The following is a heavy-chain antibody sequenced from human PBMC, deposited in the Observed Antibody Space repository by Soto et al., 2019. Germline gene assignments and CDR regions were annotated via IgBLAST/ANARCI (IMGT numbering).Heavy chain of an antibody. Sequence: VSVKVSCKASGYTFTSYGISWVRQAPGQGLEWMGWISAYNGNTNYAQKLQGRVTMTTDTSTSTAYMELRSLRSDDTAVYYCARDLYSNYYFDYWGQGTLVTVSS. CDR1: GYTFTSYG. CDR2: ISAYNGNT. V-gene: IGHV1-18*04. CDR3: ARDLYSNYYFDY. J-gene: IGHJ4*02. D-gene: IGHD4-4*01.